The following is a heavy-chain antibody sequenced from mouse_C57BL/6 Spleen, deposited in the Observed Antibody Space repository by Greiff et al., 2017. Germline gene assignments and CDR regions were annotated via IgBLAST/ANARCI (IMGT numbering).Heavy chain of an antibody. CDR1: GFTFSSYG. J-gene: IGHJ2*01. V-gene: IGHV5-6*02. D-gene: IGHD4-1*02. CDR3: ARATGNDY. Sequence: DVKLVESGGDLVKPGGSLKLSCAASGFTFSSYGMSWVRQTPDKRLEWVATISSGGSYTYYPDSVKGRFTISRDNAKNTLYLQMSSLKSEDTAMYYCARATGNDYWGQGTTLTVSS. CDR2: ISSGGSYT.